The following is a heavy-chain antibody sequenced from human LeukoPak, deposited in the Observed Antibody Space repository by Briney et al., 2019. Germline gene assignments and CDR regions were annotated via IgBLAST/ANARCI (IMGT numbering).Heavy chain of an antibody. J-gene: IGHJ5*02. Sequence: SETLSLTCTVSGGSISSYYWSWIRQPAGKGLEWIGRIYTSGSTNYNPSLKSRVTMSVDTSKNQFSLKLSSVTAADTAVYYCARAGLFPSVTQEFDPWGQGTLVTVSS. CDR3: ARAGLFPSVTQEFDP. D-gene: IGHD5-18*01. CDR2: IYTSGST. V-gene: IGHV4-4*07. CDR1: GGSISSYY.